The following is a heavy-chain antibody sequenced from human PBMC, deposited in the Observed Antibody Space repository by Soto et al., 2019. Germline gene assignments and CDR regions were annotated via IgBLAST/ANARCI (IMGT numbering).Heavy chain of an antibody. CDR3: ATALSITIFGADY. Sequence: PGGSLRLSCGASGFTFSSYGMHWVRQAPGKGLEWVAVIWYDGSNKYYAGSVKGRFTISRDNSKNTLYLQMNSLRAEDTAVYYCATALSITIFGADYWGQGTLVTVSS. J-gene: IGHJ4*02. CDR2: IWYDGSNK. CDR1: GFTFSSYG. D-gene: IGHD3-3*01. V-gene: IGHV3-33*01.